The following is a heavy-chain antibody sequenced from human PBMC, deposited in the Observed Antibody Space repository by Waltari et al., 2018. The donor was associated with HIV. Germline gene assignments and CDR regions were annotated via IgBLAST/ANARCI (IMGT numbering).Heavy chain of an antibody. V-gene: IGHV3-11*05. J-gene: IGHJ5*02. CDR3: AVEMATPQIP. Sequence: QVQLVESGGGLVKPGGSLRLSCAASGFTFSAYYMSWIRQAPGKGLEWVSYISSSSLYTNDADSVKGRFTISRDNAKNSLYLQMNSLRAEDTAVYYCAVEMATPQIPWGQGTLVTVSS. D-gene: IGHD5-12*01. CDR1: GFTFSAYY. CDR2: ISSSSLYT.